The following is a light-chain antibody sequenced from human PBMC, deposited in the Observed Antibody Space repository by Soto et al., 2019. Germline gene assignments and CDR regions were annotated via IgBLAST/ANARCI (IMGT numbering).Light chain of an antibody. Sequence: SQFTHSPSCLAAAGGDRGTITCRASQTISSWLALYQQKPGKAPKLLIYKASTLKSGVPSRFSGSGSGTEFTLTISSLQPDDFATYYCQQYNRYSEAFGQGTKVDI. CDR2: KAS. V-gene: IGKV1-5*03. CDR3: QQYNRYSEA. CDR1: QTISSW. J-gene: IGKJ1*01.